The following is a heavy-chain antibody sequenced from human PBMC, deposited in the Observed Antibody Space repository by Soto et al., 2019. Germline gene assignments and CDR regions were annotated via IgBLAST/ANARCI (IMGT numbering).Heavy chain of an antibody. V-gene: IGHV3-23*01. D-gene: IGHD3-10*01. CDR1: GFTFSSYA. J-gene: IGHJ6*02. CDR3: AKDTGVGTYYYYGMDV. CDR2: ISGSGGST. Sequence: GGSLRLSCAASGFTFSSYAMSWVRQAPGKGLEWVSAISGSGGSTYYADSVKGRFTISRDNSKNTLYLQMNSLRAEDTAVYYCAKDTGVGTYYYYGMDVWGQGTTVTVSS.